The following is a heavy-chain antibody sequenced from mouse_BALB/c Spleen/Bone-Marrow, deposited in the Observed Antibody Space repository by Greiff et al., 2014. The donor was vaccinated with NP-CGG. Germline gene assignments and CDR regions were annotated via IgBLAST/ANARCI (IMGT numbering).Heavy chain of an antibody. J-gene: IGHJ4*01. V-gene: IGHV5-12-2*01. D-gene: IGHD1-1*01. Sequence: EVQVVESGGGLVQPGGSLKLSCAASGFTFSSYTMSWVRQTPEKRLEWVAYISNGGGSTHYPDTVKGRFTIPRDNAKNTLYLQMSSLKSEDTAMYYCARHPIYYYGSSWGNYAMDYWGQGTSVTVSS. CDR1: GFTFSSYT. CDR2: ISNGGGST. CDR3: ARHPIYYYGSSWGNYAMDY.